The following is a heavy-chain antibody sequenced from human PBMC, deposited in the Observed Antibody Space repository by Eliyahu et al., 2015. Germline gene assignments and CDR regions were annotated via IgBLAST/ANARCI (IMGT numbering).Heavy chain of an antibody. V-gene: IGHV3-30*18. Sequence: QVQLVESGGGVVQPGRSLRLXCXASGFXFXXYGMHWVRQAPGKGLEWVAVISLDGENKYYSDSVTGRFTISRDNSREMVYLQLSSLRPEDTAVYYCTKDVSSEDYYYYYMDVWGKGTTVTVSS. CDR1: GFXFXXYG. J-gene: IGHJ6*03. CDR3: TKDVSSEDYYYYYMDV. CDR2: ISLDGENK. D-gene: IGHD2-15*01.